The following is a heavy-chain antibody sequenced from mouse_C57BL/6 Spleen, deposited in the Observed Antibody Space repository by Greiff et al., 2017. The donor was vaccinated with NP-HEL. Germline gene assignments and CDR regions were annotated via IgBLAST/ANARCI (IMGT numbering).Heavy chain of an antibody. V-gene: IGHV1-26*01. Sequence: EVQLQQSGPELVKPGASVKISCKASGYTFTDYYMNWVKQSHGKSLEWIGDINPNNGGTSYNQKFKGKATLTVDKSSSTAYMELRSLTSEDSAVYYSARQSLNWGDNWGEGTTLTDSS. D-gene: IGHD4-1*02. CDR3: ARQSLNWGDN. CDR2: INPNNGGT. J-gene: IGHJ2*01. CDR1: GYTFTDYY.